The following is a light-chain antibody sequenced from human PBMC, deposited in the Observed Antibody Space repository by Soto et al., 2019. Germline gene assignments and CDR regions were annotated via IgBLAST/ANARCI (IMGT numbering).Light chain of an antibody. Sequence: EIVMTQSPATLSVSPGERATLSCRASQSVSSKLAWFQQKPGQAPRLLIYGAATRATGIPARFSGSGSGTDFTLTINSLQSEDFAVYYCQMYNNWVGTFGGGTKVDIK. CDR2: GAA. CDR1: QSVSSK. J-gene: IGKJ4*01. V-gene: IGKV3-15*01. CDR3: QMYNNWVGT.